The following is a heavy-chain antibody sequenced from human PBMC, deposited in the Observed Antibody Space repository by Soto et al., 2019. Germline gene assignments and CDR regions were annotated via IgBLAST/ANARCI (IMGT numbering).Heavy chain of an antibody. CDR2: ISAYNGNT. CDR1: GYTFSSHA. J-gene: IGHJ4*01. Sequence: ASVKVSCKASGYTFSSHATHWVRQAPGQRLEWMGWISAYNGNTNYAQKLQGRVTMTRNTSISTAYMELSSLRSEVTAVYYCSRVDPGETSPFDHWG. D-gene: IGHD3-10*01. V-gene: IGHV1-3*01. CDR3: SRVDPGETSPFDH.